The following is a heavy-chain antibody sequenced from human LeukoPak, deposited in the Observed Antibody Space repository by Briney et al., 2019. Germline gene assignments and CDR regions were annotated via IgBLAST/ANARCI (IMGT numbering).Heavy chain of an antibody. D-gene: IGHD5-18*01. CDR3: ASEYSYGYGWVFDY. CDR1: GGSISSCSYY. CDR2: IYTSGST. J-gene: IGHJ4*02. V-gene: IGHV4-61*02. Sequence: SETLSLTCTVSGGSISSCSYYWSWIRQPAGKGLEWIGRIYTSGSTNYNPSLKSRVTISVDTSKNQFSLKLSSVTAADTAVYYCASEYSYGYGWVFDYWGQGTLVTVSS.